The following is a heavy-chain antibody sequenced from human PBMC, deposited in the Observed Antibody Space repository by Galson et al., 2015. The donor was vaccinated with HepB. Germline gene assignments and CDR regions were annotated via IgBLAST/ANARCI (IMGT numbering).Heavy chain of an antibody. D-gene: IGHD3-10*02. V-gene: IGHV1-24*01. CDR3: ATLFGVGDDYFDS. Sequence: SVKVSCKVSGYTLTESSMHWVRQAPGKGLEWMGSFDPEDGETVYAQKFQGRVTLTGDTSTDTAYMELSSLRSEDTAVYYCATLFGVGDDYFDSWGQGTLVTVSS. CDR2: FDPEDGET. J-gene: IGHJ4*02. CDR1: GYTLTESS.